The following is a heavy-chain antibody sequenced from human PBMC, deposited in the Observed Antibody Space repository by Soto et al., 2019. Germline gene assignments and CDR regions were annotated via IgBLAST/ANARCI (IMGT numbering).Heavy chain of an antibody. Sequence: SVKVSCKASGGTFSSYAISWVRQAPGQGLEWMGGIIPIFGTANYAQKFQGRVTITADKSTSTAYMELSSLRSEDTAVYYCARDDYYYDSSGGYYGMDVWGQGTTVTVSS. J-gene: IGHJ6*02. V-gene: IGHV1-69*06. CDR3: ARDDYYYDSSGGYYGMDV. CDR2: IIPIFGTA. D-gene: IGHD3-22*01. CDR1: GGTFSSYA.